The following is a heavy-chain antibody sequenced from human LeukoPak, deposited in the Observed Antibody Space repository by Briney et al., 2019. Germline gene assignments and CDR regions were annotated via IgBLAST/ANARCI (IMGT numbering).Heavy chain of an antibody. D-gene: IGHD3-10*01. Sequence: GSLRLSCAASGFTFSNYGMTWVRQPPGKGLEWIGEIYHSGSTNYNPSLKSRVTISVDKSKNQFSLKLSSVTAADTAVYYCARDREVRGYYGSVMYWYFDLWGRGTLVTVSS. J-gene: IGHJ2*01. V-gene: IGHV4-4*02. CDR2: IYHSGST. CDR1: GFTFSNYG. CDR3: ARDREVRGYYGSVMYWYFDL.